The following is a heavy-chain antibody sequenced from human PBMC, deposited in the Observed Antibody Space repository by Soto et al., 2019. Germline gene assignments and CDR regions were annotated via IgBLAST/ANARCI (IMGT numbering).Heavy chain of an antibody. CDR2: IHYNGNT. J-gene: IGHJ4*02. CDR1: GDSISSYS. Sequence: SETLSLTCTVSGDSISSYSWSWIRQPPWKGLEWIGNIHYNGNTKYSPSLKSRVTMSVDTSKNHFSLKLISVTTADTAVYFCAIFFTLRSWNYYLDFWGQGTLVTVSS. V-gene: IGHV4-59*01. CDR3: AIFFTLRSWNYYLDF. D-gene: IGHD6-13*01.